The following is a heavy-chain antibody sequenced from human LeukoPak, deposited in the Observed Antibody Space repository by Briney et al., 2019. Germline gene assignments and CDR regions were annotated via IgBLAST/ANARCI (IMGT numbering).Heavy chain of an antibody. V-gene: IGHV3-30*18. CDR3: ANQLQQPLPLDY. CDR2: ISYDGSNK. D-gene: IGHD6-13*01. J-gene: IGHJ4*02. CDR1: GFTFSSYG. Sequence: PGGSLRLSCAASGFTFSSYGMHWVRQAPGKGLEWVAVISYDGSNKYYADSVKGRFTISRDNSKNTLYLQMNSLRAEDTAVYYCANQLQQPLPLDYWGQGTLVTVSS.